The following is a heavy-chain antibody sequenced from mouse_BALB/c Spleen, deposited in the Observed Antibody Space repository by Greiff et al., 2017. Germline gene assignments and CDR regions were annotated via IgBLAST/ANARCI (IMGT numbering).Heavy chain of an antibody. Sequence: DVMLVESGGGLVQPGGSLRLSCATSGFTFTDYYMSWVRQPPGKALEWLGFIRNKANGYTTEYSASVKGRFTISRDNSQSILYLQMNTLRAEDSATYYCARDRTGFAYWGQGTLVTVSA. V-gene: IGHV7-3*02. CDR1: GFTFTDYY. J-gene: IGHJ3*01. D-gene: IGHD4-1*01. CDR2: IRNKANGYTT. CDR3: ARDRTGFAY.